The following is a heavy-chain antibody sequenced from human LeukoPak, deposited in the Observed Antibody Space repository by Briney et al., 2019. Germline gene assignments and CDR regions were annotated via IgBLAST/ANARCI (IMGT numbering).Heavy chain of an antibody. CDR1: GGSFSGYY. CDR2: INHSGST. Sequence: SETLSLTCAVYGGSFSGYYWSWIRQPPRKGLEWIGEINHSGSTNYNPSLKSRVTMSVDTSKNQFSLKLSSVTAADTAVYYCARDYEQLNLISSAFDIWGQGTMVTVSS. J-gene: IGHJ3*02. V-gene: IGHV4-34*01. CDR3: ARDYEQLNLISSAFDI. D-gene: IGHD6-6*01.